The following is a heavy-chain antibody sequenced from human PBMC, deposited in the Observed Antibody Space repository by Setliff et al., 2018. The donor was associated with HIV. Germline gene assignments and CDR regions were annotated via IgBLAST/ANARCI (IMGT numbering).Heavy chain of an antibody. CDR2: IFYSGTT. Sequence: PSETLSLTCTVSGGSISSSSYYWGWIRQPPGQRLEWIGSIFYSGTTYYNPSLKSRVTISVDTSKNQFSLKLSSVTAADTAVYYCARRGAAMVLNWFDPWGQGTLVTVSS. J-gene: IGHJ5*02. CDR1: GGSISSSSYY. D-gene: IGHD5-18*01. V-gene: IGHV4-39*01. CDR3: ARRGAAMVLNWFDP.